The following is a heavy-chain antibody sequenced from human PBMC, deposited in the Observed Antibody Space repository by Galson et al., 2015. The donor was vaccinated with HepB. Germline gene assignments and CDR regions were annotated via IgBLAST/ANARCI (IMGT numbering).Heavy chain of an antibody. Sequence: SLRLSCAASGFTFSSYGMHWVRQAPGEGLEWVAVIWYDGGNKYYADSVKGRFTISRDNSKNTLYLQMNSLRAEDTAVYYCARDLGIAAAGTAIDYWGQGTLVTVSS. CDR3: ARDLGIAAAGTAIDY. V-gene: IGHV3-33*01. J-gene: IGHJ4*02. D-gene: IGHD6-13*01. CDR2: IWYDGGNK. CDR1: GFTFSSYG.